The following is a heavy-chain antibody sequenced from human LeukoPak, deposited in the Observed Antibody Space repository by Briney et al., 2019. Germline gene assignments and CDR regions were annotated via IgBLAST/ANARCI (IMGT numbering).Heavy chain of an antibody. D-gene: IGHD1-1*01. CDR2: TYYGSKWYT. V-gene: IGHV6-1*01. CDR3: ARSTGPIDY. J-gene: IGHJ4*02. CDR1: GDSVSINSAD. Sequence: SQTLSLTCGISGDSVSINSADWNWIRQSPSRGLEWLGRTYYGSKWYTYYAVSVKSRISINRDTSKNQISLQLNSVTPEDTAVYYCARSTGPIDYWGQGTLVTVSS.